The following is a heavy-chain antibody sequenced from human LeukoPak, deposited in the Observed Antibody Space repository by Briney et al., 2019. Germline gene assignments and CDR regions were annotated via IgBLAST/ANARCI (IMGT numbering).Heavy chain of an antibody. Sequence: PGGSLRLSCAASGFTVSGSYMSWVRHAPGRGLECVSDIYRDGSTYYADSVKGRSTISRDNSRNTVYLEMNNLSAEDTAVYYCATRPGMGINYFDLWGRGTLVTVSS. CDR2: IYRDGST. V-gene: IGHV3-53*01. J-gene: IGHJ2*01. CDR1: GFTVSGSY. D-gene: IGHD1-1*01. CDR3: ATRPGMGINYFDL.